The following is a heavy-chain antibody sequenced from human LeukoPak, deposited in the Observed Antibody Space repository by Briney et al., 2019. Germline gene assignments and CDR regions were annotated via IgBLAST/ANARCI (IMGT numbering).Heavy chain of an antibody. CDR1: GFTFSNYW. CDR2: IQQDGSEK. D-gene: IGHD6-13*01. J-gene: IGHJ4*02. V-gene: IGHV3-7*01. CDR3: ARPSSSWYGALDC. Sequence: GGPLRLSCAASGFTFSNYWMNWVRQAPGKGLEWVANIQQDGSEKYYVDSVKGRFTISRANAKNSLLLQMNSLRAEDTAVYYCARPSSSWYGALDCWGQGTLVTVSS.